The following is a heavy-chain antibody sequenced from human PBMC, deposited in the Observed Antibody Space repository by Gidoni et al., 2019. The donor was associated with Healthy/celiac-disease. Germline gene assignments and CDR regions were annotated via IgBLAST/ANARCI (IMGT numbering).Heavy chain of an antibody. Sequence: EVQLVESGGGLVKPGGSLRLSCAASGFTFSSYSLNWVRQAPGKGLEWVSSISSSSSYIYYADSVKGRFTISRDNAKNSLYLQMNSLRAEDTAVYYCARDRRSAFDIWGQGTMVTVSS. CDR2: ISSSSSYI. CDR1: GFTFSSYS. CDR3: ARDRRSAFDI. D-gene: IGHD1-26*01. V-gene: IGHV3-21*01. J-gene: IGHJ3*02.